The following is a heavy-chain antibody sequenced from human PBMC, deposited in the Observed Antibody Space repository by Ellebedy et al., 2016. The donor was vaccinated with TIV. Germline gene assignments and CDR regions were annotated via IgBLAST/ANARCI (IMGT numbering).Heavy chain of an antibody. CDR2: IYPGNSDT. V-gene: IGHV5-51*01. CDR3: ATNTLTTYWYFDL. J-gene: IGHJ2*01. D-gene: IGHD1-1*01. CDR1: GYSFTSQW. Sequence: GESLKISCKGSGYSFTSQWIAWVRQMPGKGLEWMGIIYPGNSDTRYSPSFRGQVTISADKSISTAYLQWSSLTASDTAMYYCATNTLTTYWYFDLWGRGTLVTVSS.